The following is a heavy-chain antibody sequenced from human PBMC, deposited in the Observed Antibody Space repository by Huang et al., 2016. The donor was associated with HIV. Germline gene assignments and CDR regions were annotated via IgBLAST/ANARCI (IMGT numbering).Heavy chain of an antibody. V-gene: IGHV4-59*11. D-gene: IGHD3-3*01. CDR1: GGSISTHY. Sequence: QVQLQESGPGLVKPSETLSLTCTVSGGSISTHYWSWIPQPPGKGLEWIGSIDYSGSTNYSPSLKSRVTILLDTSKNQFSPRVNSVTAADTAMYYCARDHHDFWRGYRRMYFFDHWGQGTLVTVSS. CDR2: IDYSGST. J-gene: IGHJ4*02. CDR3: ARDHHDFWRGYRRMYFFDH.